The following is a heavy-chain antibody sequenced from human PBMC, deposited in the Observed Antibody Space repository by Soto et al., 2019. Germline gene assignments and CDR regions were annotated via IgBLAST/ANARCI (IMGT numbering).Heavy chain of an antibody. CDR2: IIPIFGTT. D-gene: IGHD1-1*01. J-gene: IGHJ6*02. CDR1: GGTFSSYA. V-gene: IGHV1-69*12. CDR3: ASPTKPLYYYYGMDV. Sequence: QVQLVQSGAEVKKPGSSVKVSCKASGGTFSSYAISWVRQAPGQGLEWMGGIIPIFGTTNYAQKFQGRVTITADESTSTAYMELSSLRSDDTAVYYCASPTKPLYYYYGMDVWGQGTTVTVSS.